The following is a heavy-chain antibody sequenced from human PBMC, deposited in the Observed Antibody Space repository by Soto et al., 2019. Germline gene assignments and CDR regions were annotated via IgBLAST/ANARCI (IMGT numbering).Heavy chain of an antibody. CDR3: ARGVVVVAASTAFDI. Sequence: GGSLRLSCAASGFTFSSYGMHWVRQAPGKGLEWVAVIRYDGSNKYYADSVKGRFTISRDNSKNTLYLQMNSLRAEDTAVYYCARGVVVVAASTAFDIWGQGTMVTVSS. CDR2: IRYDGSNK. D-gene: IGHD2-15*01. J-gene: IGHJ3*02. V-gene: IGHV3-33*01. CDR1: GFTFSSYG.